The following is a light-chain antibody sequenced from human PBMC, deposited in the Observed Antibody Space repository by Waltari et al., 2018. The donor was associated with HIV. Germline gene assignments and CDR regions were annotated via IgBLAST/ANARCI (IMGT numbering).Light chain of an antibody. CDR3: QQYGGSPMYT. V-gene: IGKV3-20*01. CDR1: QSVSSNY. Sequence: EIVLTQSPGTLSLSPGERATLSCRASQSVSSNYLVGYQQKRGQAPRLLIYGASRRATGIPDRFSGSGSGTDFTLTISRLEPEDFAMYYCQQYGGSPMYTFGQGTKLEIK. CDR2: GAS. J-gene: IGKJ2*01.